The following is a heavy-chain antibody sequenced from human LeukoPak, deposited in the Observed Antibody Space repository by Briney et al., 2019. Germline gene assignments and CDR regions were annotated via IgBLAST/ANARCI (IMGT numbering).Heavy chain of an antibody. V-gene: IGHV4-59*01. D-gene: IGHD3-16*01. Sequence: SETLSLTCTVSGGSISSYYWSWIRQPPGKGLEWIGYIYYSGSTNYNPSLKSRVIISVDTSKNQFSLKLSSVTAADTAVYFCARGWGYDAFDIWGQGTMVTVSS. CDR2: IYYSGST. CDR3: ARGWGYDAFDI. J-gene: IGHJ3*02. CDR1: GGSISSYY.